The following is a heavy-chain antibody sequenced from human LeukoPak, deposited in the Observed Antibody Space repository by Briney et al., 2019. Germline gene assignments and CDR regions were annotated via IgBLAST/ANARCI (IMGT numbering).Heavy chain of an antibody. J-gene: IGHJ4*02. CDR3: ARDPSGDQGLDS. D-gene: IGHD3-10*01. Sequence: SQTLSLTCAIFGDSFYSNTAAWYWIRQSPSRGLEWLGRTFYRSRWYYECAVSVRSRITINADTSKNHFSLQLNSVTPDDTAVYYCARDPSGDQGLDSWGQGTLVTVSS. CDR2: TFYRSRWYY. CDR1: GDSFYSNTAA. V-gene: IGHV6-1*01.